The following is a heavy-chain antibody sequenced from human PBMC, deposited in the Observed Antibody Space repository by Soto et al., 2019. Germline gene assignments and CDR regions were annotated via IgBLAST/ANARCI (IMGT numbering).Heavy chain of an antibody. J-gene: IGHJ4*02. D-gene: IGHD3-16*01. Sequence: GASVKVTCKASGYTFTSYAMHWVRQAPGQRLEWMGWINAGNGNTKYSQKFQGRVTITRDTSASTAYMELSSLRSEDTAVYYCARGLGQAHFDYWGQGTLVTVSS. CDR2: INAGNGNT. V-gene: IGHV1-3*01. CDR3: ARGLGQAHFDY. CDR1: GYTFTSYA.